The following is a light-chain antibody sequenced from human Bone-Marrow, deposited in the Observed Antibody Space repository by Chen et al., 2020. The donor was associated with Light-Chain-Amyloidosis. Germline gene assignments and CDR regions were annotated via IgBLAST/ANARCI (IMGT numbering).Light chain of an antibody. Sequence: NFMLTQPHSVSESPGKTVIISCTRSSGSIATNYVQWYRQRPGSSPTTVIYEYDQRPSGVPDRFSGSIDRSSNSASSTISGLRTKDEADYYCRSWQGSSQGVFGGGTKLTVL. CDR2: EYD. J-gene: IGLJ3*02. CDR1: SGSIATNY. V-gene: IGLV6-57*01. CDR3: RSWQGSSQGV.